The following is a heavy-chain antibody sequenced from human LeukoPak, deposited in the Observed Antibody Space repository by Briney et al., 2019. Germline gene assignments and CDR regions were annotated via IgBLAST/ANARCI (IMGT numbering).Heavy chain of an antibody. D-gene: IGHD2-8*01. Sequence: SETLSLTCTVSGGSISSYYCSWIRQPPGKGLEWIGYIYYSGSTNYNPSLKSRVTISVDTSKNQFSLKLSSVTAADTAVYYCARSTKSRYCTNGVCYTGGAFDYWGQGTLVTVSS. CDR1: GGSISSYY. CDR2: IYYSGST. J-gene: IGHJ4*02. CDR3: ARSTKSRYCTNGVCYTGGAFDY. V-gene: IGHV4-59*01.